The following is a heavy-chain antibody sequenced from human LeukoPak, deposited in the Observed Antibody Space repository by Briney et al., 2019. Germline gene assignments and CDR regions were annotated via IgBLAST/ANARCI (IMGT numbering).Heavy chain of an antibody. CDR3: ASPSPDFWSGYYCYYGVDV. CDR1: GYTFTSYY. V-gene: IGHV1-46*01. CDR2: INPSGGST. J-gene: IGHJ6*02. D-gene: IGHD3-3*01. Sequence: ASVKVSCKASGYTFTSYYMHWVRQAPGQGLEWMGIINPSGGSTSYAQKFQGRVTMTRDTSTSTVYMELSSLRSEDTAVYYCASPSPDFWSGYYCYYGVDVWGQGTTVTVSS.